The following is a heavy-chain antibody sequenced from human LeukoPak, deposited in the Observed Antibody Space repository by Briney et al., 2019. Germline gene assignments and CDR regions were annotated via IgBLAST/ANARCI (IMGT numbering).Heavy chain of an antibody. CDR2: INHSGST. V-gene: IGHV4-34*01. D-gene: IGHD1-1*01. CDR1: GGSFSGYY. CDR3: ARGRGQLTLYYYYYYGMDV. Sequence: PSETLSLTCAVYGGSFSGYYWSWIRQPPGKGLEWLGEINHSGSTNYNPSLKSRVTISVDTSKNQFSLKLSSVTAADTAVYYCARGRGQLTLYYYYYYGMDVWGQGTTVTVSS. J-gene: IGHJ6*02.